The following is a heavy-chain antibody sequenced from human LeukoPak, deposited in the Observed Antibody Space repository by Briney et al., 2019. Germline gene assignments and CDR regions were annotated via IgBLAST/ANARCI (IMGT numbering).Heavy chain of an antibody. Sequence: SETLSLTCTVSGGSISSSSYYWGWIRQPPGKGLEWIGSIYYSGSTYYNPSLKSRVTISVDTSKNQFSLKLSSVTAADTAVYYCARSRAVIAFYFDYWGQGTLVTVSS. J-gene: IGHJ4*02. CDR2: IYYSGST. D-gene: IGHD2-21*01. CDR1: GGSISSSSYY. CDR3: ARSRAVIAFYFDY. V-gene: IGHV4-39*01.